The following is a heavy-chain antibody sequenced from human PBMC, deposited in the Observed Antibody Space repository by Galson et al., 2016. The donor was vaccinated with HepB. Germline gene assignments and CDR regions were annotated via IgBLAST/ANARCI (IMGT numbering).Heavy chain of an antibody. V-gene: IGHV3-49*04. CDR2: IRSNPFGGTT. D-gene: IGHD3-22*01. Sequence: SLRLSCAASGFTFGDHAMSWVRQAPGKGLEWVGFIRSNPFGGTTEYAASVKGGFTISRDDPKSIAYLQMNSLKTEDTAAYYCTRGPPQYYSDSSGYYLFDFWGQGTLVTVSS. J-gene: IGHJ4*02. CDR1: GFTFGDHA. CDR3: TRGPPQYYSDSSGYYLFDF.